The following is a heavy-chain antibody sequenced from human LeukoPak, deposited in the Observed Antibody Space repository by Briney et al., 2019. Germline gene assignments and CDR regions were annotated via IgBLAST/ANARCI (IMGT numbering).Heavy chain of an antibody. Sequence: WASVTVSCKASGYTFTSYYMHWVRQAPRQGLEWMGIINPSGGSTSYAQKFQGRVTMTRDTSTSTVYMELSSLRSEDTAVYYCASSPPYYDFWSGYSSSLDYWGQGTLVTVSS. CDR1: GYTFTSYY. V-gene: IGHV1-46*01. CDR2: INPSGGST. CDR3: ASSPPYYDFWSGYSSSLDY. D-gene: IGHD3-3*01. J-gene: IGHJ4*02.